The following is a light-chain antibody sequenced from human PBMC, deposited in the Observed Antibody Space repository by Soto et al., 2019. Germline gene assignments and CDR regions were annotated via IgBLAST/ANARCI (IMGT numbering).Light chain of an antibody. J-gene: IGLJ2*01. Sequence: QSVLTQPPSVSGDPGQRVTIPCTGGSSNFGAGYDVHWYQQLPGTAPKLLIYASTNRPSGVPDRFSGSESGTSASLAILGLQAGDAADYYCQSYDTGLRAVVVGGGSKLIVL. CDR1: SSNFGAGYD. CDR3: QSYDTGLRAVV. CDR2: AST. V-gene: IGLV1-40*01.